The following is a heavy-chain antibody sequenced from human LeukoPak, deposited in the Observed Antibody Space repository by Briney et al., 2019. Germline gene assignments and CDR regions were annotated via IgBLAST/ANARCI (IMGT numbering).Heavy chain of an antibody. J-gene: IGHJ3*02. V-gene: IGHV3-7*03. CDR3: ARDAHSDVFDI. CDR2: INQDGSDK. Sequence: PGGSLRLSRAASGFTFSSYAMHWVRQAPGKGLEWVAAINQDGSDKYYVDSVKGRFTISRDNAKNTLYLQMNSLRAEDTAVYYCARDAHSDVFDIWGQGTLVTVSS. CDR1: GFTFSSYA. D-gene: IGHD5-24*01.